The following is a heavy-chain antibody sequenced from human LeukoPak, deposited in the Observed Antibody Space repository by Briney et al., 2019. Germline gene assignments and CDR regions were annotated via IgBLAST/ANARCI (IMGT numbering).Heavy chain of an antibody. V-gene: IGHV3-64D*09. Sequence: GGSLRPSCSASGFTFSRYAMHWVRQAPGKGLEYLSGISSNGGSTYYADSVKGRFTISRDNSKNTLYLQMSSLRAEDTAVYYCVKDTYYDSWSLDYWGPGTLVTVSS. J-gene: IGHJ4*02. CDR3: VKDTYYDSWSLDY. CDR1: GFTFSRYA. CDR2: ISSNGGST. D-gene: IGHD3-3*01.